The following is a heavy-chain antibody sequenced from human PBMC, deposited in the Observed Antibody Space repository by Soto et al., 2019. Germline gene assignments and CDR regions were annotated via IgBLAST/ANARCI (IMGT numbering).Heavy chain of an antibody. CDR2: ISGSGGST. D-gene: IGHD3-3*01. CDR3: AKRHYDFWSGSSLYGMDV. V-gene: IGHV3-23*01. Sequence: GGSLRLSCAASGFTFGSYAMSWVRQAPGKGLEWVSAISGSGGSTYYADSVKGRFTISRDNSKNTLYLQMNSLRAEDTAVYYCAKRHYDFWSGSSLYGMDVWGQGTTVTVSS. J-gene: IGHJ6*02. CDR1: GFTFGSYA.